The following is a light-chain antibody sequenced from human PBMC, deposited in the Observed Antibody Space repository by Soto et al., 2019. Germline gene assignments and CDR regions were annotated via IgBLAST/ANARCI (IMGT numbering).Light chain of an antibody. Sequence: DIQITHSPSTLSESVVDRVTITCRASQSISSWLAWFQQKPGKAPRLLIYEASRLESGVPSRISGSGSGTEFTLTISSLQPDDFATYYCQKYTNYPWKFGQGTKVDIK. J-gene: IGKJ1*01. CDR3: QKYTNYPWK. CDR2: EAS. V-gene: IGKV1-5*03. CDR1: QSISSW.